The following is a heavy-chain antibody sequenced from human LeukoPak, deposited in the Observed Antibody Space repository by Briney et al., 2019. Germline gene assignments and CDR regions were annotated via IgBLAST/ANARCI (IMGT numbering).Heavy chain of an antibody. CDR2: IWSDGSRQ. J-gene: IGHJ5*02. CDR3: ARGVAQNGNPNYFDP. D-gene: IGHD2-15*01. V-gene: IGHV3-33*01. Sequence: PGTSLRLSCAASGFIFSSYAMHWVRQAPGTGLEWVAVIWSDGSRQYYLDSAKGRFTISRDNSKNTLYLQMNSLRAEDTAVYSCARGVAQNGNPNYFDPWGRGTLVTVSS. CDR1: GFIFSSYA.